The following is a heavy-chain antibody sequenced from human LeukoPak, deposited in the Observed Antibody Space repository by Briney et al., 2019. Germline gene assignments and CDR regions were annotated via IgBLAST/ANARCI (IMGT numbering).Heavy chain of an antibody. J-gene: IGHJ4*02. Sequence: PSQTLSLTCTVSGGSISSGDYYWSWIRQPPGKGLEWIGYIYYSGSTYYNPSLKSRVTISVDTSKNQFSLKLSSVTAADTAVYYCARHHPGPYSMIVVVLGYFDYWGQGTLVTVSS. D-gene: IGHD3-22*01. CDR1: GGSISSGDYY. CDR2: IYYSGST. V-gene: IGHV4-30-4*01. CDR3: ARHHPGPYSMIVVVLGYFDY.